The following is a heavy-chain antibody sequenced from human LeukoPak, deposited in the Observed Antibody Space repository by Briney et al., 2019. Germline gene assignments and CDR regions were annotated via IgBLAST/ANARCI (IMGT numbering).Heavy chain of an antibody. CDR1: GYTFTNSY. V-gene: IGHV1-18*01. Sequence: ASVKVSCKASGYTFTNSYITWVRQAPGQGLEWMGWISPHNGNTNYAQKLQGRVTVTTDTSTSTAYMELSSLRSEDTAVYYCARDRRYCSGGSCYSFGMDVWGQGTTVTVSS. D-gene: IGHD2-15*01. CDR2: ISPHNGNT. J-gene: IGHJ6*02. CDR3: ARDRRYCSGGSCYSFGMDV.